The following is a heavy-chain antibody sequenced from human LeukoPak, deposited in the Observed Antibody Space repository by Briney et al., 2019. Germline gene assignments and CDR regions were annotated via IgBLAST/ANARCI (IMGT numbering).Heavy chain of an antibody. Sequence: RSGGSLRLSCVASEFSFNSYAMSWVRQAPGKGLEWVSGISGSDGNTYYADSVKGRFTISRDKSKNTLYLQMNSLRAEDTATYYCAKTARYSSSWPTRRDYYYTDVWGKGTTVTVSS. CDR2: ISGSDGNT. D-gene: IGHD6-13*01. CDR1: EFSFNSYA. J-gene: IGHJ6*03. V-gene: IGHV3-23*01. CDR3: AKTARYSSSWPTRRDYYYTDV.